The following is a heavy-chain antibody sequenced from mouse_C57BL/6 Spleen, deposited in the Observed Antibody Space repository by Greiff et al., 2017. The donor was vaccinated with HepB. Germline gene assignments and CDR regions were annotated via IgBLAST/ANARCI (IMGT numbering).Heavy chain of an antibody. V-gene: IGHV1-52*01. Sequence: VQLQQSGAELVRPGSSVKLSCKASGYTFTSYWMHWVKQRPIQGLEWIGNIDPSDSETHYNQKFKDKATLTVDKSSSTAYMQLSSLTSEDSAVYYCASGYYYGSSYAYYAMDYWGQGTSVTVSS. J-gene: IGHJ4*01. CDR2: IDPSDSET. D-gene: IGHD1-1*01. CDR1: GYTFTSYW. CDR3: ASGYYYGSSYAYYAMDY.